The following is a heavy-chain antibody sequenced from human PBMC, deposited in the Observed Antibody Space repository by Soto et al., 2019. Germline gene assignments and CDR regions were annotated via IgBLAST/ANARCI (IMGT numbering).Heavy chain of an antibody. V-gene: IGHV3-23*01. CDR3: ANTISITTVTTEVYYYYGMDV. CDR1: GFTFSSYA. Sequence: GGSLRLSCAASGFTFSSYAMSWVRQAPGKGLEWVSAISGSGGSTYYADSVKGRFTISRDNSKNTLYLQMNSLRAEDTAVYYCANTISITTVTTEVYYYYGMDVWGQGPTVTVSS. D-gene: IGHD4-4*01. J-gene: IGHJ6*02. CDR2: ISGSGGST.